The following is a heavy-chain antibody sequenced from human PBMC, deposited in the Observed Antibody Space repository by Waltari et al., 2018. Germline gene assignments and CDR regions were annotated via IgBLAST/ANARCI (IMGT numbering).Heavy chain of an antibody. J-gene: IGHJ4*02. CDR1: GFTFSSWY. V-gene: IGHV3-7*01. D-gene: IGHD6-19*01. CDR3: ARAPKRTSSEVDY. CDR2: MNQDGSEK. Sequence: EVQLVESGGGLVKPGGSLRLSCAASGFTFSSWYMSWFRQAPGKGLEWVANMNQDGSEKNYVDSVKGRFTISRDNAKNSLSLQMNSLRVEDTAVYYCARAPKRTSSEVDYWGQGTLVTVSS.